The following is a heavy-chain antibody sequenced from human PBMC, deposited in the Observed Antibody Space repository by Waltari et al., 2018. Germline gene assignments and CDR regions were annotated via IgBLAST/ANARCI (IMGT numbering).Heavy chain of an antibody. CDR3: ARDQRQLGYDVFDL. J-gene: IGHJ3*01. V-gene: IGHV3-30*15. D-gene: IGHD1-1*01. Sequence: QVQLVESGGGVVHPGGSLRLFCEGSGFPFSNYAIHWVRQVPGKGLWWVAFGSYDGGNKCDAESVKGRFTISRDNSRYMMYLQMSSLTPDDSGLYYCARDQRQLGYDVFDLWGQGTRVSVSS. CDR1: GFPFSNYA. CDR2: GSYDGGNK.